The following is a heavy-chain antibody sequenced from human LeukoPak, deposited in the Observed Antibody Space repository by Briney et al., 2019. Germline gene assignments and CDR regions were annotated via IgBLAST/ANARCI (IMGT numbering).Heavy chain of an antibody. J-gene: IGHJ4*02. CDR2: IIPIFGTA. Sequence: SVKVSCKASGGTFSSYAINWVRQAPGRGLEWMGGIIPIFGTANYAQKFQGRVTITADESTSTAYMELSSLRSEDTAVYYCARALHLELHSYLDSWGQGTLVTVSS. CDR3: ARALHLELHSYLDS. D-gene: IGHD1-1*01. CDR1: GGTFSSYA. V-gene: IGHV1-69*01.